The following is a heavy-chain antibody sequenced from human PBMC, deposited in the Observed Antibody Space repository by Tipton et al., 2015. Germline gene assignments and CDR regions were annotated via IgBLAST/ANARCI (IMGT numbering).Heavy chain of an antibody. D-gene: IGHD4-23*01. J-gene: IGHJ4*02. CDR1: GGSISSSSYY. Sequence: TLSPTCTVSGGSISSSSYYWAWIRQPPGKGLEWIGSLYFSGTTYYNPSLKSRVTISIDRFKNQFSLKLSSVTAADTAVYYCARARGRHGGLFDSWGQGILVTVSS. CDR2: LYFSGTT. V-gene: IGHV4-39*01. CDR3: ARARGRHGGLFDS.